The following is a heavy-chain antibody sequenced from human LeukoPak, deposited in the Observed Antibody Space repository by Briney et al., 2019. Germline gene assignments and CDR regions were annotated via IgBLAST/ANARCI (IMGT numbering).Heavy chain of an antibody. CDR2: ISSSSSNM. D-gene: IGHD6-13*01. J-gene: IGHJ5*02. Sequence: GGSLRLSCAASGFTLSDYTMYWVRQAPGKGLEWVSSISSSSSNMYYGDSVKGRFTISRDNAENSLSLQMNSLRAEDTAVYYCARDGYSRSLLFDPRGQGTLVTVSS. V-gene: IGHV3-21*01. CDR3: ARDGYSRSLLFDP. CDR1: GFTLSDYT.